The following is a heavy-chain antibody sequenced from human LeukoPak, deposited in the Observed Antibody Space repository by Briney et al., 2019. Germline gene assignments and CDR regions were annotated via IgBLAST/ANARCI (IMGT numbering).Heavy chain of an antibody. CDR3: VKDRSGWFGGLGYYGMDV. V-gene: IGHV3-9*01. CDR1: GFTFDDYA. D-gene: IGHD6-19*01. CDR2: ISWNGGSI. Sequence: PGGSLRLSCAASGFTFDDYAMQWVRQAPGKGLEWVSGISWNGGSIGYADSVKGRFTISRDNAKNSLDLHMDTLRPEDTALYYCVKDRSGWFGGLGYYGMDVWGQGTTVTVSS. J-gene: IGHJ6*02.